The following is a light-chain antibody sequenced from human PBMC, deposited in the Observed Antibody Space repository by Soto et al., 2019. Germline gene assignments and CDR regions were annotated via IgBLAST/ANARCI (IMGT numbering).Light chain of an antibody. J-gene: IGKJ1*01. CDR1: QSLTDN. CDR3: QQYNDWPRT. V-gene: IGKV3-15*01. Sequence: EIVMTQSPATLSVSPGERATLSCRASQSLTDNLAWYQHKPGQAPRLLIYGASTRSTGLPPRFSGSGSGTEFTLTISSLQSEDFAAYYCQQYNDWPRTFGQGTKVEIK. CDR2: GAS.